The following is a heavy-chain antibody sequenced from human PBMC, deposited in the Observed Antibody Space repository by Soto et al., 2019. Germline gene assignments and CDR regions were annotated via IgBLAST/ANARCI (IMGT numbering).Heavy chain of an antibody. CDR1: LFPFSTYG. CDR3: VKDHCGGDCYSNPYFDY. Sequence: PLRVSCTASLFPFSTYGRHWVLQNPFKLLEWLAVIWYDGSKKYYADSVQGRFTISRDNSENIGYLQMNSLRADDTAVYYCVKDHCGGDCYSNPYFDYWGQGTLVTVSS. CDR2: IWYDGSKK. J-gene: IGHJ4*02. D-gene: IGHD2-21*02. V-gene: IGHV3-33*06.